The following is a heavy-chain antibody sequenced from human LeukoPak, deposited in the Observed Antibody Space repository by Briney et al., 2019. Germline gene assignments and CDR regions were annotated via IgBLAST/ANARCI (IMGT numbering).Heavy chain of an antibody. J-gene: IGHJ4*02. Sequence: ASVKVSCKASGYTFTSYGTSWVRQAPGQGLEWMGWISAYNGNTNYAQKLQGRVTMTTDTSTSTAYMELRSLRSDDTAVYYCARGKYYDILMGLNNWGQGTLVTVSS. CDR2: ISAYNGNT. CDR3: ARGKYYDILMGLNN. V-gene: IGHV1-18*01. D-gene: IGHD3-9*01. CDR1: GYTFTSYG.